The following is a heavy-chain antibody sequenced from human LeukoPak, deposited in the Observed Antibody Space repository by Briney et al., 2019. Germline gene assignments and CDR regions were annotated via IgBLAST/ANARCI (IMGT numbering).Heavy chain of an antibody. V-gene: IGHV3-15*01. D-gene: IGHD3-10*01. J-gene: IGHJ4*02. CDR3: AKEFYYGSGSYYPTFDY. CDR2: IKSKADGGTT. CDR1: GFSFSSAW. Sequence: PGGALRLSCAASGFSFSSAWMSWVRQAPGKGLEWVGRIKSKADGGTTDHAAPVKGRFTISRDDSENTLYLQMNGLKTEDTAVYYCAKEFYYGSGSYYPTFDYWGQGTLVTVSS.